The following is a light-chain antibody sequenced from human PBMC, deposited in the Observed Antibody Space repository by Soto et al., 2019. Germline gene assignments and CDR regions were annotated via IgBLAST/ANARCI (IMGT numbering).Light chain of an antibody. CDR2: GAS. V-gene: IGKV3-20*01. CDR3: QQYGSSPFT. Sequence: ESVLTQSPGTLSMSPGERATLSCRASQSVSSSYSAWYQQKPGQAPRLLIYGASSRATGIPDRFSGSGSGTDCTLTISRLEPEDSGVYYCQQYGSSPFTFGPGTKVDIK. J-gene: IGKJ3*01. CDR1: QSVSSSY.